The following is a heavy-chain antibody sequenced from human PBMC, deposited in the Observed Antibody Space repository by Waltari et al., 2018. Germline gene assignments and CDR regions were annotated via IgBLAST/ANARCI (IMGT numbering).Heavy chain of an antibody. Sequence: QVQLPESGPGLVKPAETRSLTCTASGGSISSYYCSWIRQPPGKGLEWIGSIYYSGRTNYNPSRKIRVTISVDTSKNQFSLKLSSVTAADTAVYYCAREGWPNWFDPWGQGTLVTVSS. J-gene: IGHJ5*02. CDR3: AREGWPNWFDP. V-gene: IGHV4-59*08. CDR2: IYYSGRT. CDR1: GGSISSYY. D-gene: IGHD2-15*01.